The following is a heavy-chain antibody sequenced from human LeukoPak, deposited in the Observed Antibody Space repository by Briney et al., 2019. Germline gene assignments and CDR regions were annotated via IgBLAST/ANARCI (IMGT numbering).Heavy chain of an antibody. CDR2: IYYSGNT. Sequence: PSETLSLTCTVSGVSISSSNSYWGWIRQPPGKGLERIGSIYYSGNTYYNASVKSRVTISIDSSKNQFSLMLSSVTAADTAVYYCARQTGSGLFTLPGGQGTLVTVSS. CDR1: GVSISSSNSY. CDR3: ARQTGSGLFTLP. V-gene: IGHV4-39*01. D-gene: IGHD3/OR15-3a*01. J-gene: IGHJ4*02.